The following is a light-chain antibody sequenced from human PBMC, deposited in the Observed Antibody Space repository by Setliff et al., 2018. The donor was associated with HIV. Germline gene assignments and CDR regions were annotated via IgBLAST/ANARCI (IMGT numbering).Light chain of an antibody. Sequence: SALTQPASVSGSPGQSITISCTGSSNDVGDYQSVSWYQQHPGEVPELIIYDVTKRPSGVSNRFSASKSGNTAPLTISGLQTEDEADYYCCSYAGSDTWIFGGGTKVTVL. CDR3: CSYAGSDTWI. CDR1: SNDVGDYQS. V-gene: IGLV2-23*02. J-gene: IGLJ2*01. CDR2: DVT.